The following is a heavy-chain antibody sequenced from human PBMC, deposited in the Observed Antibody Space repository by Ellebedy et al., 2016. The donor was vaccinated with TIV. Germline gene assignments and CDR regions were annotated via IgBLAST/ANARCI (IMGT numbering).Heavy chain of an antibody. J-gene: IGHJ4*02. V-gene: IGHV4-59*08. CDR3: ARYVSYFDTPDQIDYYFDS. CDR2: IYYSGST. D-gene: IGHD3-9*01. Sequence: SETLSLTCTVSGASISTYYWSWIRQPPGKGLEWIGHIYYSGSTNYNPSLESRLTISLDTSKNHVSLKLTSVTAADTAVYFCARYVSYFDTPDQIDYYFDSWGQGTLVTVSS. CDR1: GASISTYY.